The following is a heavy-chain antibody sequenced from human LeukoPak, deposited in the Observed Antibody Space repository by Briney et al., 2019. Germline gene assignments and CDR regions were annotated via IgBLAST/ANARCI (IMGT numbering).Heavy chain of an antibody. D-gene: IGHD1-26*01. CDR2: IIPIFGTA. Sequence: ASVKVSCKASGGTFSSYAISWVRQAPGQGLEWMGGIIPIFGTANYAQKFQGRVTITTDESTSTAYMELSSLRSEDTAVYYCAREGSVSSYYDAFDIWGQGTMVTVSS. CDR1: GGTFSSYA. CDR3: AREGSVSSYYDAFDI. J-gene: IGHJ3*02. V-gene: IGHV1-69*05.